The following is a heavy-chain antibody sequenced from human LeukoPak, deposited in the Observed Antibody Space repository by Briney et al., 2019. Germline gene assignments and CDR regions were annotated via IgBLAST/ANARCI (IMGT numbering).Heavy chain of an antibody. CDR1: GASIIRYY. CDR3: ARDSLSGYDS. Sequence: SETLPLTCTVSGASIIRYYWTWIRQPPGKGLEWVGFMYYSGSTYYNPSLKSRVTISVDTSKDQFSLKLSSVTAAVTAVYYCARDSLSGYDSWGQGTLVTVSS. D-gene: IGHD5-12*01. V-gene: IGHV4-59*01. CDR2: MYYSGST. J-gene: IGHJ4*02.